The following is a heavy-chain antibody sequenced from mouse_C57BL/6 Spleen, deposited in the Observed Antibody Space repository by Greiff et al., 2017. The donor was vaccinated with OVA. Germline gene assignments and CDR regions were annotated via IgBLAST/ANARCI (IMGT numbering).Heavy chain of an antibody. CDR2: IDPETGGT. D-gene: IGHD2-1*01. J-gene: IGHJ2*01. CDR3: TRRGNGDY. V-gene: IGHV1-15*01. Sequence: VKLMESGAELVRPGASVTLSCKASGYTFTDYEMHWVKQTPVHGLEWIGAIDPETGGTAYNQKFKGKAILTADKSSSTAYMELRSLTSEDSAVYYCTRRGNGDYWGQGTTLTVSS. CDR1: GYTFTDYE.